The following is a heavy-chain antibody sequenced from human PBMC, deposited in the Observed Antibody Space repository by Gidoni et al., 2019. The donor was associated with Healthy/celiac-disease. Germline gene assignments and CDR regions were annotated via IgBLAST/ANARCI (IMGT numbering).Heavy chain of an antibody. D-gene: IGHD3-10*01. CDR2: ISGSGGST. CDR3: ARKGGDAFDI. J-gene: IGHJ3*02. CDR1: GVTFSSYA. V-gene: IGHV3-23*01. Sequence: EVQLLESGGGLVQPGGSLSLSCAASGVTFSSYAMSWGRQGPGKGLEWVSAISGSGGSTYYADSGKGRFTISRDNSKNTRYLQMNSLRAEDTAVYYCARKGGDAFDIWGQGTMVTVSA.